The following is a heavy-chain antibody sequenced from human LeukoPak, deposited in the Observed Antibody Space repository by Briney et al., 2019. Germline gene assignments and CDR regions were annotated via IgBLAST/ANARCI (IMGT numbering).Heavy chain of an antibody. CDR3: AKATGTMVRGVIIEKFDY. Sequence: GGSLRLSCAASGFTFSSYAMSWVRQAPGKGLEWVSPISGSGGSTYYADSVKGRFTISRDNSKNTLYLQMNSLRAEDTAVYYCAKATGTMVRGVIIEKFDYWGQGTLVTVSS. V-gene: IGHV3-23*01. J-gene: IGHJ4*02. CDR1: GFTFSSYA. CDR2: ISGSGGST. D-gene: IGHD3-10*01.